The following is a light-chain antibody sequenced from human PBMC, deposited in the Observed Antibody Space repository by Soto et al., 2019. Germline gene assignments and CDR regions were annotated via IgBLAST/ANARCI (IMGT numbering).Light chain of an antibody. CDR2: GAS. CDR3: QQYNNWPPRT. Sequence: EIVMTQSPATLSVSPGERVTLSCRASQTVRSYLAWYQQKPGQAPRLLIYGASTRATGISARFSGSGSGTEFSLTISSLQSEDVAVYYGQQYNNWPPRTFGGGTKVEIK. CDR1: QTVRSY. J-gene: IGKJ4*01. V-gene: IGKV3-15*01.